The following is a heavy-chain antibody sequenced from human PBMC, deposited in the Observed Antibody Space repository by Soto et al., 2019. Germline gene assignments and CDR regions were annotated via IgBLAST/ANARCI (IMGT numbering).Heavy chain of an antibody. V-gene: IGHV1-69*06. CDR3: ARALLGSCSGGSCEGWFDH. D-gene: IGHD2-15*01. CDR2: LIPIFGTA. J-gene: IGHJ5*02. CDR1: GGTFSSYA. Sequence: QVQLVQSGAEVKKPGSSVKVSCKASGGTFSSYAISWVRQAPGQGLEWMGGLIPIFGTANYAQKFQGRVTITADKSPSTAYMALSRLRSEDTAVYYCARALLGSCSGGSCEGWFDHWGQGTLVTVSS.